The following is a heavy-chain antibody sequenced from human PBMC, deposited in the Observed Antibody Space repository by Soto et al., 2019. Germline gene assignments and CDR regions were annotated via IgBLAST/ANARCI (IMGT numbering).Heavy chain of an antibody. D-gene: IGHD3-22*01. V-gene: IGHV1-69*12. CDR3: ARGRYYDSSGYYPWFDP. Sequence: QVQLVQSGAEVKKPGSSVKVSCKASGGTFSSYAISWVRQAPGQGLEWMGGIIPIFGTANYAQKFQGRVTITEDESTSTAYMELRSLRSEDTAVYYCARGRYYDSSGYYPWFDPWGQGTLVTISS. J-gene: IGHJ5*02. CDR2: IIPIFGTA. CDR1: GGTFSSYA.